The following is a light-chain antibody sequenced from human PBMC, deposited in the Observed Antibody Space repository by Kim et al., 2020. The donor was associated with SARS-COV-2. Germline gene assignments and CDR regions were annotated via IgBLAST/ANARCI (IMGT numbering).Light chain of an antibody. CDR3: QQYYAYSWT. J-gene: IGKJ1*01. CDR2: WAS. CDR1: QSVLYSSDNNNY. Sequence: DIVMTQSPDSLAVSLGERATMNCKSSQSVLYSSDNNNYLAWYQQKPGQPPKLLIYWASNRASGVPDRFSGGGSGTEFTLTIGSLQAEDVAVYYCQQYYAYSWTFGQGTKVDIK. V-gene: IGKV4-1*01.